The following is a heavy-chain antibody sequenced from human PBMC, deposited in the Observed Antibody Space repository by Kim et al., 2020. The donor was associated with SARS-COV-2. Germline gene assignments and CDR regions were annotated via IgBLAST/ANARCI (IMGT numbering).Heavy chain of an antibody. CDR2: LYYGGST. Sequence: SETLSLTCTVSGVSLSPSSDHWGLGWIRQPPEKGLAWIANLYYGGSTYYNPSLKCRVTISAHTSKNEVSLSLTSVTAAAPAVYFFASTSYPHFFFGLWG. CDR1: GVSLSPSSDH. D-gene: IGHD3-3*02. CDR3: ASTSYPHFFFGL. V-gene: IGHV4-39*01. J-gene: IGHJ2*01.